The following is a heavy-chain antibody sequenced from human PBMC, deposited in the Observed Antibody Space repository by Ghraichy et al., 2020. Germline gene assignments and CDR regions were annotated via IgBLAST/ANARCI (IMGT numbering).Heavy chain of an antibody. CDR3: ARERALLFGSGSRNNWLDP. V-gene: IGHV1-18*01. Sequence: ASVKVSCKAVGYTFTSYGISWVRQAPGQGLEWMGWINTDNGDTNYAQKLQDRVTITTDTSTNIAYMELRGLRSDDTAVYYCARERALLFGSGSRNNWLDPWGTGTLVTVSS. J-gene: IGHJ5*02. CDR2: INTDNGDT. D-gene: IGHD3-10*01. CDR1: GYTFTSYG.